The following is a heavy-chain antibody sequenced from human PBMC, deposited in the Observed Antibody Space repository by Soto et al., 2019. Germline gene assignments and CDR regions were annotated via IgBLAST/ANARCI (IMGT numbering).Heavy chain of an antibody. CDR1: GFTFSSYA. V-gene: IGHV3-23*01. J-gene: IGHJ5*02. CDR3: ARDGPLYSSSWYRSDNLFDP. CDR2: ISGSGSGT. D-gene: IGHD6-13*01. Sequence: GGSLRLSCAASGFTFSSYAMSWVRQAPGKGLEWVSTISGSGSGTYYADSVKGRFTVSRDNSKNTLYLQVNSLRAEDTAVYYCARDGPLYSSSWYRSDNLFDPRGQRTPVTVSS.